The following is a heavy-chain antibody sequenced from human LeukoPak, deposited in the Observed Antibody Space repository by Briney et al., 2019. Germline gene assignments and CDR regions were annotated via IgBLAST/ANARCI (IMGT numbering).Heavy chain of an antibody. CDR1: GFTVNSNY. CDR2: IYSGGRT. D-gene: IGHD3-22*01. Sequence: PGGSLRLSCAASGFTVNSNYMNWVRQAPGKGLEWVSVIYSGGRTFYADSVKGRFTISRDNSKNTLYLQMNSLRAEDTAVYYCAIYDSSGYYNYWGQGTLVTVSS. J-gene: IGHJ4*02. V-gene: IGHV3-53*01. CDR3: AIYDSSGYYNY.